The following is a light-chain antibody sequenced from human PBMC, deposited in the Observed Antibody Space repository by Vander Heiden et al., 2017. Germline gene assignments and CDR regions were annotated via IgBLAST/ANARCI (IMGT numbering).Light chain of an antibody. CDR3: QQANSFPLT. V-gene: IGKV1D-12*01. CDR1: QDINRW. CDR2: GAS. Sequence: DIQMAQSPSSVSASVGDTVTITCRASQDINRWLAWYQQRPGEAPKILIYGASTLQSGVPSRFFGSGSGTDFTLTIYSLQPEDFATYYCQQANSFPLTFGGGTKVDI. J-gene: IGKJ4*01.